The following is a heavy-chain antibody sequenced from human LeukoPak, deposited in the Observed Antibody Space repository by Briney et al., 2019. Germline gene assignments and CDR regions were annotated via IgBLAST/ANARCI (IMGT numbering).Heavy chain of an antibody. CDR3: ARGSPYYYDSSGYQWEY. CDR2: IYYSGST. CDR1: GGSISSYY. Sequence: SETLSLTCTVSGGSISSYYWSWLRQPPGKGLEWIGHIYYSGSTNYNPSLKSRVTISVDTSKNQFSLKLSSVTAADTAVYYCARGSPYYYDSSGYQWEYWGQGTLVTVSS. V-gene: IGHV4-59*01. J-gene: IGHJ4*02. D-gene: IGHD3-22*01.